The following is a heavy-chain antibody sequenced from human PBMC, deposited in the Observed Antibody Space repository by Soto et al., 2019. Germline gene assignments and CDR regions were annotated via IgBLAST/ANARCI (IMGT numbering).Heavy chain of an antibody. CDR2: ISRDRTNK. D-gene: IGHD3-10*01. CDR1: GFTFSRYA. CDR3: ARSRSSAVADSFGF. Sequence: QVQVVQSGGGVVQPGRSLRLSCAASGFTFSRYAIHWVRQAPGKGLEWVAVISRDRTNKYYVDSVKSRFTISTDNSRNTLYLQMHSLRHEDAAVYYCARSRSSAVADSFGFWGQGTLVTVSS. V-gene: IGHV3-30*04. J-gene: IGHJ4*02.